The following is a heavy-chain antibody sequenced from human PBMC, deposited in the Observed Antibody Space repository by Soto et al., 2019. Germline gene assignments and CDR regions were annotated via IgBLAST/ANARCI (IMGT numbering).Heavy chain of an antibody. CDR1: GFTFSSYG. D-gene: IGHD3-22*01. Sequence: QVQLVESGGGVVQPGRSLRLSCAASGFTFSSYGMHWVRQAPGKGLEWVAVISYDGSNKYYADSVKGRFTISRDNSKHTLYLQMNSLRAEETAVYYCAKDSDSSGYEIYYFDYWGQGTLVTVSS. V-gene: IGHV3-30*18. J-gene: IGHJ4*02. CDR2: ISYDGSNK. CDR3: AKDSDSSGYEIYYFDY.